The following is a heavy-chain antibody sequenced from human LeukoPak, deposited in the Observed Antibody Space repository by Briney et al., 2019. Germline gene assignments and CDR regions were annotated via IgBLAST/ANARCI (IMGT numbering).Heavy chain of an antibody. CDR2: IKTDGSST. J-gene: IGHJ4*02. V-gene: IGHV3-74*01. CDR3: TTLYSGAMDY. Sequence: GGSLRLSCAASGFSFNTYWMYWVRQVPEKGLVWVSRIKTDGSSTSYADSVKGRFTISRDSAKNTLYLQMNSLRAEDTAVYYCTTLYSGAMDYWGQGTLVTISS. D-gene: IGHD1-26*01. CDR1: GFSFNTYW.